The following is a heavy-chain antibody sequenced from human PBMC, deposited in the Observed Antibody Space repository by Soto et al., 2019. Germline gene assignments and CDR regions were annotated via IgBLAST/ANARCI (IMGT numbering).Heavy chain of an antibody. CDR3: ATTLYGDNLDF. CDR2: LNPNSGNT. D-gene: IGHD4-17*01. CDR1: GYTFTSYD. Sequence: QVQLVQSGAEVKKPGASVKVSCKASGYTFTSYDINWVRQATGQGLEWMGWLNPNSGNTDHAQKFQGRVTITINTSISTAYMTLTTLTSEDTAVSYSATTLYGDNLDFCGQGTLVTVSS. J-gene: IGHJ4*02. V-gene: IGHV1-8*01.